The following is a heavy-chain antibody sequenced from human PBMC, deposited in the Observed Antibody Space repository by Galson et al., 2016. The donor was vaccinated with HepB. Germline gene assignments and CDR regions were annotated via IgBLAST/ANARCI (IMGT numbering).Heavy chain of an antibody. CDR1: GFTFNIYS. J-gene: IGHJ3*02. Sequence: SLRLSCAASGFTFNIYSMNWVRQALGKGLEWVSYIRDSTTIYYADSVKGRFTISRDDAKSSLYLQMNSLRDEDTAVYYCVRDYNFAFDIWGQGTMVTVSS. CDR2: IRDSTTI. CDR3: VRDYNFAFDI. D-gene: IGHD5-24*01. V-gene: IGHV3-48*02.